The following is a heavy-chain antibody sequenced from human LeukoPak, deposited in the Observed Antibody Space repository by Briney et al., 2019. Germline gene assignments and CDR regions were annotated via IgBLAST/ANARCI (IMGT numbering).Heavy chain of an antibody. CDR2: ISPSSDYI. CDR3: ARGRGTFGLYFFDY. D-gene: IGHD3-16*01. V-gene: IGHV3-21*01. CDR1: GFTFSSYG. J-gene: IGHJ4*02. Sequence: PGRSLRLSCAASGFTFSSYGMHWVRQAPGKGLEWVSSISPSSDYIHYADSVRGRSTISRDNAKNSLYLQMHSLSAEDTAVYYCARGRGTFGLYFFDYWGQGTLVTVSS.